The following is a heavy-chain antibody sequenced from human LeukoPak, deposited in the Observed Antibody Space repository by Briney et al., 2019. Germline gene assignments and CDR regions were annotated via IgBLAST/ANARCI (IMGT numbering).Heavy chain of an antibody. CDR2: IIPIFGTA. D-gene: IGHD3-22*01. CDR3: ASYYDSSGYYYIAFDI. J-gene: IGHJ3*02. Sequence: SVKVSCKASGGTFSSYAISWVRQAPGQGLEWMGRIIPIFGTANYAQKFQGRLTITTDESTSTAYMELSSLRSEDTAVYYCASYYDSSGYYYIAFDIWGQGTMVTVSS. CDR1: GGTFSSYA. V-gene: IGHV1-69*05.